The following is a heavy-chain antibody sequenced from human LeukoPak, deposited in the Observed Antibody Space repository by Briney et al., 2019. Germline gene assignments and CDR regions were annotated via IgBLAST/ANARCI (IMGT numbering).Heavy chain of an antibody. J-gene: IGHJ5*02. CDR3: ARDSDFWSFDP. V-gene: IGHV4-59*01. CDR1: GGSISSYY. D-gene: IGHD3/OR15-3a*01. CDR2: IYYSGST. Sequence: PSETLSLTCTVSGGSISSYYWSWIRQPPGKGLEWIGYIYYSGSTNYNPSLKSRVTISVDTSKNQFSLKLSSVTAADTAVYYCARDSDFWSFDPWGQGTLVTVSS.